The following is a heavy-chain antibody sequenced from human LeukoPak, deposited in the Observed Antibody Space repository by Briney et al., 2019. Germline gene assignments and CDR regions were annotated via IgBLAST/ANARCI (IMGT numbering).Heavy chain of an antibody. CDR1: GFTFSSYA. D-gene: IGHD2-15*01. Sequence: PGGSLRLSCAASGFTFSSYAMSWVRQAPGKGLEWVSAISGSGGSTYYADSVKGRFTISRDNSKNTLYLQMNSLRAEDTAVYYCAKGSGWGYCSGGSCYFNYWGQGTLVTVSS. CDR3: AKGSGWGYCSGGSCYFNY. J-gene: IGHJ4*02. V-gene: IGHV3-23*01. CDR2: ISGSGGST.